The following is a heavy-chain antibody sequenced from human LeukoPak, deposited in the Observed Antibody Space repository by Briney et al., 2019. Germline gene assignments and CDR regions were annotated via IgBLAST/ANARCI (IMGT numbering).Heavy chain of an antibody. CDR3: ARCGMLALGYYYYYYMDV. CDR2: IIPIFGTA. V-gene: IGHV1-69*01. Sequence: SVKVSCKAPGGTFSSYAISWVRQAPGQGLEWMGGIIPIFGTANYAQKFQGRVTITADESTSTAYMELSSLRSEDTAVYYCARCGMLALGYYYYYYMDVWGKGTTVTVSS. D-gene: IGHD2-8*01. J-gene: IGHJ6*03. CDR1: GGTFSSYA.